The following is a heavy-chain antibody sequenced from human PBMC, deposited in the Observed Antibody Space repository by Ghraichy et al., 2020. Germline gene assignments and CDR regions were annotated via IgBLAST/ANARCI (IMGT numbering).Heavy chain of an antibody. CDR3: AKVWDVVVPAATNFDY. CDR1: GFTFSSYG. D-gene: IGHD2-2*01. Sequence: GESLNISCAESGFTFSSYGMHWVRQAPGNGLEWVAFIRYDGSNKYYADSVKVRLTISRYNSKNTLYLQMNSMRAEYTAVYYCAKVWDVVVPAATNFDYWGQGTLVTVSS. CDR2: IRYDGSNK. V-gene: IGHV3-30*02. J-gene: IGHJ4*02.